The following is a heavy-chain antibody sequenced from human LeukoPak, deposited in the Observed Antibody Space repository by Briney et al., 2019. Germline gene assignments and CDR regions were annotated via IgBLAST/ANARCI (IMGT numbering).Heavy chain of an antibody. CDR2: SSAYNGNT. V-gene: IGHV1-18*04. J-gene: IGHJ6*03. D-gene: IGHD5-18*01. Sequence: ASVKVSCKASGYTFTGDYMHWVRQAPGQGLEWMGWSSAYNGNTNYAQKLQGRVTMTTDTSTSRAYMELRSLRSDDTAVYYCARDGRGYSYGYGLYYYYYYMDVWGKGTTVTVSS. CDR1: GYTFTGDY. CDR3: ARDGRGYSYGYGLYYYYYYMDV.